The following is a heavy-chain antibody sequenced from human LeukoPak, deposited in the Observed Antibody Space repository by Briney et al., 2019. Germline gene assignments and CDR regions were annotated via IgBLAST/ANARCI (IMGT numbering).Heavy chain of an antibody. J-gene: IGHJ5*02. CDR1: GFTFNDSG. D-gene: IGHD3-10*01. Sequence: GGSLRLSCAASGFTFNDSGMNWVRQAPGKGLEWVSSISSSGVYIYYADSLKGRFTISRDNAKNSLYLQMNSLRAEDTAIYFCARDFRIYYGSGSYGSRFDPWGQGTLVTVSS. CDR2: ISSSGVYI. CDR3: ARDFRIYYGSGSYGSRFDP. V-gene: IGHV3-21*01.